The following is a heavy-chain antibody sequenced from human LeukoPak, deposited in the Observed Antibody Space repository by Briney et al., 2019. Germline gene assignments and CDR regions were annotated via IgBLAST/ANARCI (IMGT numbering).Heavy chain of an antibody. D-gene: IGHD2-2*01. CDR3: ASMGYCSSTSCSNWFDP. CDR1: GGSISPYY. CDR2: IYYSGST. Sequence: SETLSLTCTVSGGSISPYYWSWIRQPPGKGLEWIGYIYYSGSTNYNPSLKSRVTISVDTSKNQFSLKLSSVTAADTAVYYCASMGYCSSTSCSNWFDPWGQGTLVTVSS. V-gene: IGHV4-59*01. J-gene: IGHJ5*02.